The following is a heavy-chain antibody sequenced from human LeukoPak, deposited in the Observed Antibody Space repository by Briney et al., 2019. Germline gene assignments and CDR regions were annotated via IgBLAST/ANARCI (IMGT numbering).Heavy chain of an antibody. CDR3: ARGLWPQPVLVPFDY. CDR1: GDSIRSFY. CDR2: IHNSGRT. Sequence: TSETLSLTCSVSGDSIRSFYWNWIRPSPEKGLEGIGNIHNSGRTESNTSLRSRVTIVGHTSENKLSLTVTSVTSGDRAVYYCARGLWPQPVLVPFDYWRQERVVTVPS. V-gene: IGHV4-59*01. D-gene: IGHD5-24*01. J-gene: IGHJ4*02.